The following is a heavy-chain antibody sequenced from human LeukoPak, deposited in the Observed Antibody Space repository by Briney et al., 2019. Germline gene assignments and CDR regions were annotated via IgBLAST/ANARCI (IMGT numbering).Heavy chain of an antibody. CDR1: GFTFSTYA. J-gene: IGHJ4*02. CDR3: AKASSRDSSGYYFDY. V-gene: IGHV3-33*06. Sequence: GGSLRLSCAVSGFTFSTYAMSWVRQAPGKGLEWVAVIWADGSNKYYVDSVKGRFTISRDTSKNTLYLQMNSLRADDTAMYYCAKASSRDSSGYYFDYWGQGTLVTVSS. CDR2: IWADGSNK. D-gene: IGHD3-22*01.